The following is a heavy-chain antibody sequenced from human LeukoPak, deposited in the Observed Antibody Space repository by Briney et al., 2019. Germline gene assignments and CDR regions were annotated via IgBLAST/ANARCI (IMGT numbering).Heavy chain of an antibody. V-gene: IGHV3-7*01. CDR3: TRDRSRAEDD. CDR1: GFTFSGHW. D-gene: IGHD1-14*01. Sequence: GGSLRLSCAASGFTFSGHWMSWVRQAPGKGLEWVANINQGGSDKYYVDSVKDRFTISRDNATNLLYLQMNSLRVEDTAVYYCTRDRSRAEDDWGQGTLVTVSS. J-gene: IGHJ4*02. CDR2: INQGGSDK.